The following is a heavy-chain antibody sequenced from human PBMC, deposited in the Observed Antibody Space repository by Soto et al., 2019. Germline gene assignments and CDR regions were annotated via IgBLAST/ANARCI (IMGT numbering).Heavy chain of an antibody. CDR3: ARGGKLWFGLRSNYYYGMDV. CDR2: INHSGST. J-gene: IGHJ6*02. Sequence: PSETLSLTCAVYGGSFSGYYWSWIHQPAGKGLEWIGQINHSGSTNYNPSLKSRVTISVDTSKNQFSLKLSSVTAADTAVYYCARGGKLWFGLRSNYYYGMDVWGQGTTVTVSS. D-gene: IGHD3-10*01. CDR1: GGSFSGYY. V-gene: IGHV4-34*01.